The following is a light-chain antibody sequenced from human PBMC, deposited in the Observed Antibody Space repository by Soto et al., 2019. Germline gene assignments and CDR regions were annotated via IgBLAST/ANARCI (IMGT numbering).Light chain of an antibody. CDR3: SSYTRSSTSYV. CDR2: EVS. CDR1: SSDVGGYNY. J-gene: IGLJ1*01. Sequence: SVLTQPASVSGSPGQSITISCTGTSSDVGGYNYVSWYQQHPGKAPKLMIYEVSNRPSRVSNRFSGSKSGNTASLTISGLQAEDEADYYCSSYTRSSTSYVFGTGTKVTVL. V-gene: IGLV2-14*01.